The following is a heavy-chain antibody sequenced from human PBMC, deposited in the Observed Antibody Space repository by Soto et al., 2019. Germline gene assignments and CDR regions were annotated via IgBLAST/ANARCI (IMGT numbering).Heavy chain of an antibody. D-gene: IGHD3-3*01. V-gene: IGHV4-34*01. Sequence: SETLSLTCAVYGGSFSGYYWSWIRQPPGKGLEWIGEINHSGSTNYNPSLKSRVTISVDTSKNQFSLKLSSVTAADTAVYYCARGLAGYYDFWSGYPTNDYYGMDVWGQGTTVTVSS. CDR3: ARGLAGYYDFWSGYPTNDYYGMDV. J-gene: IGHJ6*02. CDR2: INHSGST. CDR1: GGSFSGYY.